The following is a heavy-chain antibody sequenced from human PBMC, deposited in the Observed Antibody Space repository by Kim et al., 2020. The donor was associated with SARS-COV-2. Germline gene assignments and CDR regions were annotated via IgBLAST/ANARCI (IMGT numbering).Heavy chain of an antibody. D-gene: IGHD5-12*01. CDR3: ARDREMATIRRFGDWFDP. J-gene: IGHJ5*02. CDR1: GGTFSSYA. CDR2: IIPIFGTA. V-gene: IGHV1-69*13. Sequence: SVKVSCKASGGTFSSYAISWVRQAPGQGLEWMGGIIPIFGTANYAQKFQGRVTITADESTSTAYMELSSLRSEDTAVYYCARDREMATIRRFGDWFDPWGQGTLVTVSS.